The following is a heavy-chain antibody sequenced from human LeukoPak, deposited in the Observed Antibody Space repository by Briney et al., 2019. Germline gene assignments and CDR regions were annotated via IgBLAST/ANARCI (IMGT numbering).Heavy chain of an antibody. Sequence: ASVKVSCKVSGYTLTELSMHWVRQAPGKGLEWMGGFDPEDGETIHAQKFQGRVTMTEDTSTDTAYMELSSLRSEDTAVYYCAVVPAAVDAFDIWGQGTMVTVSS. V-gene: IGHV1-24*01. CDR3: AVVPAAVDAFDI. CDR1: GYTLTELS. CDR2: FDPEDGET. D-gene: IGHD2-2*01. J-gene: IGHJ3*02.